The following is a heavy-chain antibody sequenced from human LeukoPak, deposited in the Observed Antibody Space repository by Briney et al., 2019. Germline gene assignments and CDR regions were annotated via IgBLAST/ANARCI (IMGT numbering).Heavy chain of an antibody. D-gene: IGHD6-25*01. J-gene: IGHJ6*02. V-gene: IGHV3-30*18. Sequence: GGSLRLSCAASGFTFSSYGMHWVRQAPGKGLEWVAVISYDGSNKYYADSVKGRFTISRDNSKNTLYLQMNSLRAEDTAVYYCAKPRAAIAAATPYYYYGMDVWGQGTTVTVSS. CDR1: GFTFSSYG. CDR3: AKPRAAIAAATPYYYYGMDV. CDR2: ISYDGSNK.